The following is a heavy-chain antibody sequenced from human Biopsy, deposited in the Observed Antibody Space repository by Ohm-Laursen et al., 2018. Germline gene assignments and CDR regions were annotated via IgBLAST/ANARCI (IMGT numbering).Heavy chain of an antibody. Sequence: ETLSLTCAVYGGSFSGYYWSWIRQPPGKGLEWIGEINHSGSTNYNPSLKSRVTISVDTSKNQFSLNLSSVTAADTAVYYCARRGSGGRSFDHWGQGTLVTVSS. CDR3: ARRGSGGRSFDH. CDR1: GGSFSGYY. V-gene: IGHV4-34*01. CDR2: INHSGST. J-gene: IGHJ4*02. D-gene: IGHD2-15*01.